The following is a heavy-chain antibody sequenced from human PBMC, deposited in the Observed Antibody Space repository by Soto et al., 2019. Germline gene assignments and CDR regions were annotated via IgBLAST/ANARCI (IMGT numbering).Heavy chain of an antibody. Sequence: GGSLRLSCAASGFSFHTFEMSWVRQAPGRGLEWVSFISDDGSRTYYADAVKGRFTNSRDNSKYTLYLQMNSLTVEDTAVYACVKGGWLDFWGQGTLVTVSS. J-gene: IGHJ5*01. D-gene: IGHD3-16*01. CDR2: ISDDGSRT. V-gene: IGHV3-23*01. CDR1: GFSFHTFE. CDR3: VKGGWLDF.